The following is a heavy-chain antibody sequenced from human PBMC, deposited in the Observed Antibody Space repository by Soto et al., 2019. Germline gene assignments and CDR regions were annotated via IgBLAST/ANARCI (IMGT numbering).Heavy chain of an antibody. Sequence: EVQLVESGGGLVQPGGSLRLSCAASGFTFSSYDMHWVRQATGKGLEWVSAIGTAGDTYYPGSVKGRFTISRENAKNSLYLQMNSLRAEDTAVYYCARGGRVGATSLFDYWGQGTLVTVSS. CDR3: ARGGRVGATSLFDY. D-gene: IGHD1-26*01. CDR1: GFTFSSYD. CDR2: IGTAGDT. V-gene: IGHV3-13*01. J-gene: IGHJ4*02.